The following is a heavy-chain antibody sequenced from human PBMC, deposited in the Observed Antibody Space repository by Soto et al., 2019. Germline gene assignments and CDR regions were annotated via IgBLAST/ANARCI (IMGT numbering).Heavy chain of an antibody. J-gene: IGHJ4*02. D-gene: IGHD5-18*01. Sequence: QVQLQESGPGLVKPSQTLSLTCTVSGGSISSGGYYWSWIRQHPGKGLEWIGYIYYSGSTYYNPSLKSRVTXXVXTXXNQCSRKLSSVTAADTAVYYCARSLSVDTAMVYGYWGQGTLVTVSS. V-gene: IGHV4-31*03. CDR2: IYYSGST. CDR3: ARSLSVDTAMVYGY. CDR1: GGSISSGGYY.